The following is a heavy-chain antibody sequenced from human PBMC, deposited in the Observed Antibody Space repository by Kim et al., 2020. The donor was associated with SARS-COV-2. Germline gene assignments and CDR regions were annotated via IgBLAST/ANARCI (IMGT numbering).Heavy chain of an antibody. CDR2: INSDGTRT. V-gene: IGHV3-74*01. J-gene: IGHJ2*01. CDR3: ASTQSTTVTTRWYFDL. Sequence: GGSLRLSCVASGFSFSSYWMHWVRQSPGKGLVWVSRINSDGTRTTYADSVKGRFTMSRDNAKNTLYLQMNSLRGEDTAVYFCASTQSTTVTTRWYFDLWGRGTPVTVSS. D-gene: IGHD4-17*01. CDR1: GFSFSSYW.